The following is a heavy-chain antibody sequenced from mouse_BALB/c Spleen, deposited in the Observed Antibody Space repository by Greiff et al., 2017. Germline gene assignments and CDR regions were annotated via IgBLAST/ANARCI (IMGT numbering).Heavy chain of an antibody. CDR1: GFTFSSYT. CDR3: ARYYYGYGAY. J-gene: IGHJ3*01. CDR2: ISSGGGNT. D-gene: IGHD2-2*01. Sequence: DVKLVESGGGLVKPGGSLKLSCAASGFTFSSYTMSWVRQTPEKRLEWVATISSGGGNTYYPDSVKGRFTISRDNAKNNLYLQMSSLRSEDTALYYCARYYYGYGAYWGQGTLVTVSA. V-gene: IGHV5-9*03.